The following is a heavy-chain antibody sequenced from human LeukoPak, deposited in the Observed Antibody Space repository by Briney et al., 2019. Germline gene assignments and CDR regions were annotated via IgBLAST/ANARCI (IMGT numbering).Heavy chain of an antibody. J-gene: IGHJ1*01. V-gene: IGHV1-18*01. Sequence: ASVKVSCKASGYTFTSYGISWVRQAPGQGLEWMGWISAYNGNTNYAQKLQGRVTMTTDTSTSTAYLELRSLRSDDTAVYYCAREEYDSSGYYCGLVDWGQGTLVTVSS. CDR2: ISAYNGNT. CDR3: AREEYDSSGYYCGLVD. D-gene: IGHD3-22*01. CDR1: GYTFTSYG.